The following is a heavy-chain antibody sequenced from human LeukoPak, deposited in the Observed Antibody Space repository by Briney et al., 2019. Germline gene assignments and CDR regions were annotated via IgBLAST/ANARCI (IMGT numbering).Heavy chain of an antibody. V-gene: IGHV1-2*02. D-gene: IGHD4-17*01. Sequence: ASVKVSCKASGYTFTGCYMHWVRQAPGQGLEWMGWINPNSGGTNYAQKFQGRVTMTRDTSISTAYMELSRLRSDDTAVYYCARGNYGDYVGTYYYYGMDVWGQGTTVTVSS. CDR3: ARGNYGDYVGTYYYYGMDV. J-gene: IGHJ6*02. CDR1: GYTFTGCY. CDR2: INPNSGGT.